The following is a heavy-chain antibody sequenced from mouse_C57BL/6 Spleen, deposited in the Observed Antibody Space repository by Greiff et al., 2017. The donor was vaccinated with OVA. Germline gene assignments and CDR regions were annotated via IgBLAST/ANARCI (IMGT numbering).Heavy chain of an antibody. Sequence: VQLQQSGPELVKPGASVKISCKASGYTFTDYYMNWVKQSHGKSLEWIGDINPNNGGTSYNQKFKGKATLTVDKSSSTAYMELRSLTSEDSAVYYCARYGYYAPGVYWYFDVWGTGTTVTVSS. CDR1: GYTFTDYY. CDR3: ARYGYYAPGVYWYFDV. D-gene: IGHD2-3*01. V-gene: IGHV1-26*01. J-gene: IGHJ1*03. CDR2: INPNNGGT.